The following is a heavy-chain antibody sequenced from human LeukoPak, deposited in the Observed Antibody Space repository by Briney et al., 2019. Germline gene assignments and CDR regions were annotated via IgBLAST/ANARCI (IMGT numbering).Heavy chain of an antibody. D-gene: IGHD1-7*01. CDR3: AGCAGTSCYLDY. Sequence: GGALRLSCAASGFSFIRYWMSWVRQAPGKGLEWVANIKQDGSARNYVDSVKGRFTISRDNAKNSLYLQLNSLRAEDTAVYYCAGCAGTSCYLDYWGQGTLVIVSS. CDR1: GFSFIRYW. V-gene: IGHV3-7*01. J-gene: IGHJ4*02. CDR2: IKQDGSAR.